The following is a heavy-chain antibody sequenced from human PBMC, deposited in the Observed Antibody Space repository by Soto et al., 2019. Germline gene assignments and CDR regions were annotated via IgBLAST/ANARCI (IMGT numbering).Heavy chain of an antibody. J-gene: IGHJ4*02. CDR3: ARVGPYYYDSSGYGYFDY. CDR1: GGSFSGYY. CDR2: INHSGST. Sequence: SETLSLTCAVYGGSFSGYYWSWIRQPPGKGLEWIGEINHSGSTNYNPSLKSRVTISVDTSKNQFSLKLSSVTAADTAVYYCARVGPYYYDSSGYGYFDYWGQGTLVTVSS. D-gene: IGHD3-22*01. V-gene: IGHV4-34*01.